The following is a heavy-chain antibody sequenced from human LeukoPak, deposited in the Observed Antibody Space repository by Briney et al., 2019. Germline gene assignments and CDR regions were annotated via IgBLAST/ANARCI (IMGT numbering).Heavy chain of an antibody. CDR3: ARGNIAAAGTDWFDP. J-gene: IGHJ5*02. CDR2: FDPEDGET. D-gene: IGHD6-13*01. V-gene: IGHV1-24*01. CDR1: GYTLTELS. Sequence: ASVKVSCKVSGYTLTELSMHWVRQAPGKGLEWMGGFDPEDGETIYAQKFQGRVTMTEDTSTDTAYMELSSLRSEDTAVYYCARGNIAAAGTDWFDPWGQGTLVTVSS.